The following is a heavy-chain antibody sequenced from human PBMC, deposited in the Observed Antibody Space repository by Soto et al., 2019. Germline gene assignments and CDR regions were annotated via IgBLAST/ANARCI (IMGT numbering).Heavy chain of an antibody. CDR1: GGSFSGYY. CDR2: INHSGST. CDR3: ARGVYYDSSGDYYFDY. J-gene: IGHJ4*02. Sequence: SETLSLTCAVYGGSFSGYYWSWIRQPQGKGLEWIGEINHSGSTNYNPSLKSRVTISVDTSKNQFSLKLSSVTAADTAVYYCARGVYYDSSGDYYFDYWGQGTLVTVSS. D-gene: IGHD3-22*01. V-gene: IGHV4-34*01.